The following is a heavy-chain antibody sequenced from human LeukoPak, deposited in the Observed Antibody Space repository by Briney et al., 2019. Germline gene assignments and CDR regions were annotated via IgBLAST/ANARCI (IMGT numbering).Heavy chain of an antibody. CDR1: GGSLSSYY. V-gene: IGHV4-59*01. CDR3: AREGIPTGDFDY. CDR2: IYYSGST. Sequence: SETLSLTCTVSGGSLSSYYWSWIRQPPGKGLERIGYIYYSGSTNYNPSLKSRVTISVDTSKNQFSLKLSSVTTADTAVYYCAREGIPTGDFDYWGQGTLVTVSS. D-gene: IGHD4-17*01. J-gene: IGHJ4*02.